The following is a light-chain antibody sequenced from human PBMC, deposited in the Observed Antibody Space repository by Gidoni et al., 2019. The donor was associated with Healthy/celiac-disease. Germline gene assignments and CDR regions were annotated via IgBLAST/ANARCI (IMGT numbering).Light chain of an antibody. Sequence: DIQMTQSPSTLSTSVGDRVTITCRASQSISSWLAWYQQKPGKAPKVLIYKASSIESGVPSRFSGSGSGTEFTLTISSLQPDDFATYYCQQYNSYPLTFXGXTKVXIK. V-gene: IGKV1-5*03. CDR1: QSISSW. CDR2: KAS. CDR3: QQYNSYPLT. J-gene: IGKJ4*01.